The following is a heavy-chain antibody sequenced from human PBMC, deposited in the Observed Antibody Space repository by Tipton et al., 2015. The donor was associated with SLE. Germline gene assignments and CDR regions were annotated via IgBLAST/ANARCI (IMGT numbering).Heavy chain of an antibody. CDR3: GKNMGLYGFDAFDI. V-gene: IGHV4-39*01. J-gene: IGHJ3*02. D-gene: IGHD3-10*01. Sequence: TLSLTCTVSGDSITRSNNYWGWIRQPPRKGLEWIGSVSYTGSTFYNPSFKSPVSISVDTSKNQFSLNLSSVTAADTAVYYCGKNMGLYGFDAFDIWGQGTLVTVSS. CDR2: VSYTGST. CDR1: GDSITRSNNY.